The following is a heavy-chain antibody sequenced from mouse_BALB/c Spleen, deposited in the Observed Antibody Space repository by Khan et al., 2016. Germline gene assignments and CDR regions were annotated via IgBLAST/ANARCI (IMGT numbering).Heavy chain of an antibody. V-gene: IGHV5-9-3*01. CDR1: GFTFSSYA. D-gene: IGHD4-1*01. J-gene: IGHJ3*01. CDR2: ISSGGSYT. Sequence: EVELVESGGGLVKPGGSLKLSCAASGFTFSSYAMSWVRQTPEKRLEWVATISSGGSYTYYPDSVKGRFTISRDNAKNTLYLQMSSLRSEDTAMYSCARHHWAYWGQGTLVTVSA. CDR3: ARHHWAY.